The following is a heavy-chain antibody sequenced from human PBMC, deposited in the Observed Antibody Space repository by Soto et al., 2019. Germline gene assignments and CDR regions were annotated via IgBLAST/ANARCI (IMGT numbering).Heavy chain of an antibody. Sequence: QLQLQESGPGLVKPSETLSLPCTVSGGSISSSSYYWGWIRQPPGKGLEWIGSIHYSGSTYYNPSLKSRVTISVDTSKNQFSLKLSSVTAADTAVYYCARRGHELGAFEIWGQGTMVTVSS. V-gene: IGHV4-39*01. CDR1: GGSISSSSYY. CDR2: IHYSGST. D-gene: IGHD3-3*02. CDR3: ARRGHELGAFEI. J-gene: IGHJ3*02.